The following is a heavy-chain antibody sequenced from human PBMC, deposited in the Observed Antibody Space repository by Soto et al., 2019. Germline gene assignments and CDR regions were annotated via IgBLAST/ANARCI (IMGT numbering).Heavy chain of an antibody. CDR1: GGSISRYY. J-gene: IGHJ6*02. Sequence: SETLSLTCTVSGGSISRYYWSWIRQPPGKGLEWIGYIYYSGSTNYNPSLKSRVTISVDTSKNQSSLKLSSVTAADTAVYYCARDRAGGYYGSGSSIYYYYGMDVWGHGTTVTVSS. CDR3: ARDRAGGYYGSGSSIYYYYGMDV. CDR2: IYYSGST. V-gene: IGHV4-59*01. D-gene: IGHD3-10*01.